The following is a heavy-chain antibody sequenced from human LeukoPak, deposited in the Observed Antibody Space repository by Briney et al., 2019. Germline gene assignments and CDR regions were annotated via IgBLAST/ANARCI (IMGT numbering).Heavy chain of an antibody. D-gene: IGHD1-26*01. V-gene: IGHV3-48*01. CDR2: ISSSSSTI. J-gene: IGHJ4*02. CDR3: GRALGSPLDY. Sequence: GGSLRLSCAASGFTFSTYSMNWVRHAPGKGLEWVSYISSSSSTIYYADSVKGRFTISRDNAKNSLYVQMNSLRVEDTAVYYCGRALGSPLDYWGQGTLVTVSA. CDR1: GFTFSTYS.